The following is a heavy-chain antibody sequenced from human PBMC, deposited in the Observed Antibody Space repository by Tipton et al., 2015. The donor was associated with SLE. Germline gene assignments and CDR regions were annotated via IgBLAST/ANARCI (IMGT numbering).Heavy chain of an antibody. D-gene: IGHD6-19*01. V-gene: IGHV3-23*01. Sequence: SLRLSCAASGFTFSGYAMNWVRQAPGKGLEWVSTISGSGDVTYYADSVQGRFTMSRDRSKKAVYLQMNSLRAEDTAVYFCAKDQSQWLESGSDYWGQGTLVTVSS. CDR1: GFTFSGYA. CDR3: AKDQSQWLESGSDY. J-gene: IGHJ4*02. CDR2: ISGSGDVT.